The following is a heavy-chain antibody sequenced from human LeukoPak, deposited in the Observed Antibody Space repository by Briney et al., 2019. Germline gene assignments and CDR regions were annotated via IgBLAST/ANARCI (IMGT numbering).Heavy chain of an antibody. CDR2: IYSGGST. V-gene: IGHV3-66*01. CDR3: ARALRPKYAFDI. CDR1: GFTVSSNY. J-gene: IGHJ3*02. Sequence: GGSLRLSCAASGFTVSSNYMSWVRQAPGKGLEWVSVIYSGGSTYYADSVKGRFTISRDNSKNTLYLQMNSLRAEDTAVYYCARALRPKYAFDIWGQGTMVTVSS.